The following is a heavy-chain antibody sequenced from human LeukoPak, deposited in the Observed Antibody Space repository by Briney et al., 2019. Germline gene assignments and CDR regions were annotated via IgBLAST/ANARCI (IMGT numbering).Heavy chain of an antibody. CDR2: LYDGGGT. J-gene: IGHJ4*02. V-gene: IGHV3-53*01. Sequence: PGGSLRLSCAASGFTVSRNYMSWVRQAPGRGLEWVSVLYDGGGTYYADSVKGRFTISRDNPKNTLYLQMNSLRAEDTAVYYCAKAHMAPGGSYFDYWGQGALVTVSS. CDR3: AKAHMAPGGSYFDY. D-gene: IGHD5-12*01. CDR1: GFTVSRNY.